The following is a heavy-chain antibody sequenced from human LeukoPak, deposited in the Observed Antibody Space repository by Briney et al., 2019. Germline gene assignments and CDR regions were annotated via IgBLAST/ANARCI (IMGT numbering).Heavy chain of an antibody. V-gene: IGHV1-69*01. CDR1: GGTFSSYA. J-gene: IGHJ4*01. CDR2: IIPIFGTA. CDR3: ASIAVAGRFDY. Sequence: SVKVSCKASGGTFSSYAISWVRQAPGQGLEWMGGIIPIFGTANYAQKFQGRVTITADESTSTAYMELSSLRSEDTAVYYCASIAVAGRFDYWGQEPWSPSPQ. D-gene: IGHD6-19*01.